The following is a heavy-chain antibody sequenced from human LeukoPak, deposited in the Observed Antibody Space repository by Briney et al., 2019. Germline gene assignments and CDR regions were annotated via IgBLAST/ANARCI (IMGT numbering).Heavy chain of an antibody. CDR3: AKVPEISGYSYGLSYLDY. Sequence: GGSLRLSCAASGFSFSNYGMHWVRQAPGKGLEWVAVIWYDGSNKYYADSVKGRFTISRDDSKSTLYLQMNSLRAEDTAVYYCAKVPEISGYSYGLSYLDYWGQGTLVTVSS. J-gene: IGHJ4*02. V-gene: IGHV3-33*06. D-gene: IGHD5-18*01. CDR2: IWYDGSNK. CDR1: GFSFSNYG.